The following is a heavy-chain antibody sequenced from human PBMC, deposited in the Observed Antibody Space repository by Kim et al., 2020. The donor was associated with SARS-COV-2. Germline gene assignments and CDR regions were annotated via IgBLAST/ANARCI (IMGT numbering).Heavy chain of an antibody. D-gene: IGHD3-22*01. J-gene: IGHJ6*02. Sequence: SQTLSLTCAISGDSVSSNSAAWNWIRQSPSRGLEWLGRTYYRSKWYNDYAVSVKSRITINPDTSKNQFSLQLNSVTPEDTAVYYCARAVRDRSGGTGAMIVVFRVQPYYGMDVWGQGTTVTVSS. CDR3: ARAVRDRSGGTGAMIVVFRVQPYYGMDV. CDR2: TYYRSKWYN. V-gene: IGHV6-1*01. CDR1: GDSVSSNSAA.